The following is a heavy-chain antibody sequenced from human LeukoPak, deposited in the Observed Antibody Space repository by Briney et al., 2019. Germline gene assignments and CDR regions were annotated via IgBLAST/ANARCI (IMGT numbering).Heavy chain of an antibody. CDR2: IYHSGST. J-gene: IGHJ4*02. V-gene: IGHV4-30-2*01. D-gene: IGHD6-13*01. CDR1: GGSISSGGYY. Sequence: SETLSLTCTVSGGSISSGGYYWSWIRQPPGKGLEWIGYIYHSGSTYYNPSLKSRVTISVDRSKNQFSLKLTSVTAADTALYYCARELSGATAGVGYWGQGTLVTVSS. CDR3: ARELSGATAGVGY.